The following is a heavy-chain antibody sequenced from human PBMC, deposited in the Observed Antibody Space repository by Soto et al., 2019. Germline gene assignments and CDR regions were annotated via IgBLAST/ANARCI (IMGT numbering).Heavy chain of an antibody. V-gene: IGHV2-26*01. J-gene: IGHJ3*02. CDR2: IFSNDEK. D-gene: IGHD6-13*01. CDR3: ARTGGIAAAGLAFDI. CDR1: GFSLSNARMG. Sequence: SGPTLVNPTETLTLTCTVSGFSLSNARMGVSWTRQPPGKALEWLAHIFSNDEKSYSTSLKSRLTISKDTSKSQVVLTMTNMDPVDTATYYCARTGGIAAAGLAFDIWGQGTMVTVSS.